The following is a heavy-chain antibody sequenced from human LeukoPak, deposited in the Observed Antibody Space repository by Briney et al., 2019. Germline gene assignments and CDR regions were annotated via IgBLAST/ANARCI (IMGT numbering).Heavy chain of an antibody. CDR3: ARCYCSGGSCYDHYFDY. Sequence: GESLKISCKGSGYSFTSNWIGWVRQLPGKGLEWMGIIYPGDSDTRYSPSFQGQVTISADKSISTAYLQWSSLKASDTAMYYCARCYCSGGSCYDHYFDYWGQGTLVTVSS. D-gene: IGHD2-15*01. V-gene: IGHV5-51*01. CDR1: GYSFTSNW. J-gene: IGHJ4*02. CDR2: IYPGDSDT.